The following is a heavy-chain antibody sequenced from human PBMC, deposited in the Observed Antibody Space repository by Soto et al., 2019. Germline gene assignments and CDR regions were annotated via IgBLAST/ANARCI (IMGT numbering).Heavy chain of an antibody. V-gene: IGHV2-5*01. CDR2: VYWNDER. D-gene: IGHD3-22*01. Sequence: QIALQESGPTVVKPTQTLTLTCTFSGFSPTTTGVGVGWIRHAPGKALEWLAMVYWNDERRYSPSLKCRLTITQDTSKNQVVLTMTYMDPVDTATYFCAHYDSSGYFSHFDSWGQGTLVTVSS. CDR1: GFSPTTTGVG. CDR3: AHYDSSGYFSHFDS. J-gene: IGHJ4*02.